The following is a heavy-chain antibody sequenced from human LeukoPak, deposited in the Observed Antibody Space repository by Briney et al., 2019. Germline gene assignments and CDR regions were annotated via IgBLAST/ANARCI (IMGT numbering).Heavy chain of an antibody. CDR3: ATDRDNSDWQKRFDS. CDR2: INQDASEI. D-gene: IGHD2-21*02. V-gene: IGHV3-7*01. Sequence: GGSLRLSCAASGFTFSTYWMNWYRQAPGKGLEWVGNINQDASEINYVGSVRGRFTISRDNAKNSLHLQMNSLRAEDTAVYYCATDRDNSDWQKRFDSWGQGTLVTVSS. J-gene: IGHJ4*02. CDR1: GFTFSTYW.